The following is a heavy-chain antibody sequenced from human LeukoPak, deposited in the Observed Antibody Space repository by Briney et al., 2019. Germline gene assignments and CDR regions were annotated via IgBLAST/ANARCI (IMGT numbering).Heavy chain of an antibody. CDR3: ARGYGGNSGCFDH. J-gene: IGHJ4*02. CDR2: IWYDGSNE. CDR1: GFTFSNYG. Sequence: PGGSLRLSCAASGFTFSNYGMHWVRQAPGKGLEWVAVIWYDGSNEYYADSVKGRFTISRVNSKNTLYLQMNSLRAEDTAVYYCARGYGGNSGCFDHWGQGTLVTVSS. V-gene: IGHV3-33*01. D-gene: IGHD4-23*01.